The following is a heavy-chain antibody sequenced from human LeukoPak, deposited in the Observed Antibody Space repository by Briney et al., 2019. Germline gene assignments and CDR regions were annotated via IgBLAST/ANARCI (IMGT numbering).Heavy chain of an antibody. Sequence: ASVKVSCKASGYTFTSYGISWVRQAPGQGLEWMGWISAYNGNTNYAQKLQGRVTMTTDTSTSTAYMELSSLRSKDTAVYYCARDLGGRSSWYRFDYWGQGTLVTVSS. CDR1: GYTFTSYG. V-gene: IGHV1-18*01. CDR3: ARDLGGRSSWYRFDY. D-gene: IGHD6-13*01. J-gene: IGHJ4*02. CDR2: ISAYNGNT.